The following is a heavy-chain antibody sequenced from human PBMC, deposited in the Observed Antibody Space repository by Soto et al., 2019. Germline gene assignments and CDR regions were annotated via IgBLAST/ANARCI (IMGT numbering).Heavy chain of an antibody. CDR1: GFTFSGCA. V-gene: IGHV3-73*01. CDR2: IRSKANSYAT. CDR3: SGWPRDYYGMDV. Sequence: GALRLSCAASGFTFSGCAMHWVRQASGKGLEWVGRIRSKANSYATAYAASVKGRFTISRDDSKNTAYLQMNSLKTEDTAVYYCSGWPRDYYGMDVWGQGTTVTVSS. J-gene: IGHJ6*02. D-gene: IGHD6-19*01.